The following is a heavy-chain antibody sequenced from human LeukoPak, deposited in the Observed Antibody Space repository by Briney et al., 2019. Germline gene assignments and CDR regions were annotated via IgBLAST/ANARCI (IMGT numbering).Heavy chain of an antibody. CDR2: IYYSGST. J-gene: IGHJ2*01. V-gene: IGHV4-59*08. CDR1: GGSLSSYY. CDR3: ARRITSPRRYFDL. D-gene: IGHD5-24*01. Sequence: SETLSLTCTVYGGSLSSYYWSWIRQPPWKGLEWIGYIYYSGSTNYNPPLKSRVTISVDTSKNQFSLKLSSVPAADTAVYYCARRITSPRRYFDLWGRGTLVTVSS.